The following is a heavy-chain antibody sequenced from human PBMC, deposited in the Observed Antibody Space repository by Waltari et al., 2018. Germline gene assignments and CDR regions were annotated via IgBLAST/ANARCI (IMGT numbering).Heavy chain of an antibody. D-gene: IGHD2-21*02. V-gene: IGHV3-23*01. CDR2: ISGTTDGI. Sequence: EVQVLESGGGLVQPGGSLRLSCTASGLRFSTSGMSWVRQAPGKVLEWVSTISGTTDGINYADSVKGRFTISRDNSKNTLYLQMNSLRVEDTAVYYCATGGAYCFADCHSIHWGQGTLVTVSS. CDR1: GLRFSTSG. CDR3: ATGGAYCFADCHSIH. J-gene: IGHJ4*02.